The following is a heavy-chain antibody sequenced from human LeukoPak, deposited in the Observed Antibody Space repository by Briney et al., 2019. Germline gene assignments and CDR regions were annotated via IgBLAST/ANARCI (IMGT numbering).Heavy chain of an antibody. D-gene: IGHD2-2*01. Sequence: SETLSLTCTVSGGSISSYYWSWIRQPPGKGLEWIGYIYYSGSTNYNPSLKSRVTISVDTSKNQLSLKLSSVTAADTAVYYCARYNVVNYYYGMDVWGQGTTVTVSS. V-gene: IGHV4-59*01. CDR1: GGSISSYY. CDR3: ARYNVVNYYYGMDV. J-gene: IGHJ6*02. CDR2: IYYSGST.